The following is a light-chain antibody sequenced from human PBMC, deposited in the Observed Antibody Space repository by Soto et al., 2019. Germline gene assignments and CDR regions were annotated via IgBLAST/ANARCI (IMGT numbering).Light chain of an antibody. Sequence: QSVLTQPPSASGSPGQSVTISCSGTSSDVGGYDSVSWYQHHPGKVPKLIIFDVDKWPSGVPDRFSGFKSGNTASLTVSGLRAEDEADYYCSSYAGSNTFVFGNGTKVTV. CDR3: SSYAGSNTFV. CDR2: DVD. CDR1: SSDVGGYDS. V-gene: IGLV2-8*01. J-gene: IGLJ1*01.